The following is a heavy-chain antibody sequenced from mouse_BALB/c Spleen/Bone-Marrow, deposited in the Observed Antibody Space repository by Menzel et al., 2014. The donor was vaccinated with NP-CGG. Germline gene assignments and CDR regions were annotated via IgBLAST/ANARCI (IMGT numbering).Heavy chain of an antibody. V-gene: IGHV2-2*02. Sequence: QVQLKESGPGLVQPSQSLSITCTVSGFSLTSYGVHWVRQSPGKGLEWLGVIWSGRSTDYNAAFISRLSISKDNSKSQVFFKMNSLQANDTAIYYCARKRYGGYFDVWGAGTTVTVSS. J-gene: IGHJ1*01. D-gene: IGHD2-14*01. CDR2: IWSGRST. CDR1: GFSLTSYG. CDR3: ARKRYGGYFDV.